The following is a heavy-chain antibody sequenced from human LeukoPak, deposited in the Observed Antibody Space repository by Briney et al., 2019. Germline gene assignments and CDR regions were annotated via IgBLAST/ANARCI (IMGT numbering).Heavy chain of an antibody. Sequence: SETLSLTCSVSGGSISSYYWNWVRQSPGKGLEWIGYIYHSGFTKNNPSLKSRVTISLDMSENQFSLELKSATAADTAVYYCARSHLLSGPDNWFDLWGQGTLVTVSS. J-gene: IGHJ5*02. D-gene: IGHD3-9*01. V-gene: IGHV4-59*01. CDR3: ARSHLLSGPDNWFDL. CDR1: GGSISSYY. CDR2: IYHSGFT.